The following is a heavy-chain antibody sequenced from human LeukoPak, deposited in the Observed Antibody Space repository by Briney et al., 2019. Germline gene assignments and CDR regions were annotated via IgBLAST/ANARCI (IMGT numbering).Heavy chain of an antibody. CDR2: VSYDGSNK. D-gene: IGHD2-21*01. Sequence: PGRSLRLSCAASGFTFSSYTMHWVCQAPAKGQGWVAVVSYDGSNKSYADSVKGRFTISRDNSNNTLYLQMNSLGAEDTAVYYCARSGHGDSGAFDIWGQGTMVTVSS. J-gene: IGHJ3*02. CDR1: GFTFSSYT. CDR3: ARSGHGDSGAFDI. V-gene: IGHV3-30*01.